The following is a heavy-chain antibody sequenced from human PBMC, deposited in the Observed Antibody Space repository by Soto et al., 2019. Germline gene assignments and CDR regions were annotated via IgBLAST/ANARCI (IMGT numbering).Heavy chain of an antibody. CDR3: AKWVGRDN. CDR2: IKQDGSEE. CDR1: GFIFSSFW. J-gene: IGHJ4*02. V-gene: IGHV3-7*01. D-gene: IGHD2-8*01. Sequence: EVQLVESGGGLVQPGGSLRLSCAASGFIFSSFWMTWVRQAPGKGLEWVANIKQDGSEEYYVDSVKGRFTISRDNTKNSLYLQMNSLRVEDTAVYYCAKWVGRDNWGQGTLVTVSS.